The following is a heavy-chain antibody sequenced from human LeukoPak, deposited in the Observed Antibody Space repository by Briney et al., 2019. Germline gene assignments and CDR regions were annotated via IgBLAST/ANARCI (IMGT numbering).Heavy chain of an antibody. J-gene: IGHJ4*02. Sequence: PGASLRLSCAASGFTFSSYAMSWVRQAPGKGLEWVSAISGSGGSTYYADSVKGRFTISRDNSKNTLYLQMNSLRAEDTAVYYCARNPTTVTSQEYYWGQGTLVTVSS. CDR1: GFTFSSYA. D-gene: IGHD4-17*01. V-gene: IGHV3-23*01. CDR3: ARNPTTVTSQEYY. CDR2: ISGSGGST.